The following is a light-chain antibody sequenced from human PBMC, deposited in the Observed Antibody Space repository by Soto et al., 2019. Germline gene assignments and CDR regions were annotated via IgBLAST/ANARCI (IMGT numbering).Light chain of an antibody. CDR3: QQNDSSPSWT. CDR2: GTS. CDR1: QSVSSKY. V-gene: IGKV3-20*01. Sequence: EIVLTQSPGTLSLSPGARATLSCRARQSVSSKYLAWYQQKPGQAPRLPIYGTSSRATGISDRFRGSGSGTDFTLTISRLEPEDFAVYYGQQNDSSPSWTFGQGTKVDIK. J-gene: IGKJ1*01.